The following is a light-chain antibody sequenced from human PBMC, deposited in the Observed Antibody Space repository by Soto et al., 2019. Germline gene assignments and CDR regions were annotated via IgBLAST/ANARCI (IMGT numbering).Light chain of an antibody. Sequence: QSALTQPASVSGSPRQSITISCTGTSSNVGGYSFVSWYQQHPGKAPKVIIYEVYERPSGVSNRFSGSKSGSTASLTISGLQLEDEADYYCCSYAGSSTYVFGTGTKVTVL. V-gene: IGLV2-23*02. CDR1: SSNVGGYSF. CDR3: CSYAGSSTYV. CDR2: EVY. J-gene: IGLJ1*01.